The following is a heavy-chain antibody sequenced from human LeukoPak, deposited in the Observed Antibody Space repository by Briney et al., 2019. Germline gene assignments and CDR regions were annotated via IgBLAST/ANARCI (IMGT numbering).Heavy chain of an antibody. J-gene: IGHJ5*02. V-gene: IGHV4-59*01. D-gene: IGHD7-27*01. CDR3: VRVPGSPYNWFDP. CDR1: GGSISSYY. CDR2: IYYSGST. Sequence: SETLSLTCTVSGGSISSYYWSWIRQPPGKGLEWIGYIYYSGSTNYNPSLKSRVTISVDTSKNQFSLKLSSVTAADTAVYYCVRVPGSPYNWFDPWGQGTLVTVSS.